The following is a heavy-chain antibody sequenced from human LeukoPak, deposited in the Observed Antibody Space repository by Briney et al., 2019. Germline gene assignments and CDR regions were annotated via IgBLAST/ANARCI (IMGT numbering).Heavy chain of an antibody. Sequence: ASVKVSCKASGGTFSSYAISWVRQAPGQGLEWMGGIIPIFGTANYAQKFQGRVTITADESTSTAYMELSSLRSEDTAVYYCARMEPAAITYYNYYYMDVWGKGTTVTVSS. CDR2: IIPIFGTA. J-gene: IGHJ6*03. CDR3: ARMEPAAITYYNYYYMDV. V-gene: IGHV1-69*13. CDR1: GGTFSSYA. D-gene: IGHD2-2*01.